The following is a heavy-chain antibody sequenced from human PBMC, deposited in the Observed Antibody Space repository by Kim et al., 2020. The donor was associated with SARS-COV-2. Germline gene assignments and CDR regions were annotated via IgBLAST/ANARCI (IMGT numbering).Heavy chain of an antibody. CDR1: GFIIRTYG. CDR3: MRDAGTY. J-gene: IGHJ4*02. Sequence: GGSLRLSCVASGFIIRTYGMTWVRQPPGKGLEWVGNIKEDGSGAYYADSVKGRFTISRDNAKNSLYLQMNSLRAEDTAVYYCMRDAGTYWSQGTLVIISS. CDR2: IKEDGSGA. D-gene: IGHD1-26*01. V-gene: IGHV3-7*01.